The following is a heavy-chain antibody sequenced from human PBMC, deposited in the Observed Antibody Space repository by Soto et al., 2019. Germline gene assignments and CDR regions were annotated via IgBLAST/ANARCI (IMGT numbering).Heavy chain of an antibody. Sequence: WGSLRLSCAASGFSFSTYNMDWVRQAPGNGPEWIAYISTTSFTIYYADSVKGRFTISRDNDRNSLYLEMNSLRDEDTAVYYCARDRCYDGTCYSASDSWGQGTLVTVAS. V-gene: IGHV3-48*02. CDR3: ARDRCYDGTCYSASDS. CDR1: GFSFSTYN. J-gene: IGHJ5*01. D-gene: IGHD2-15*01. CDR2: ISTTSFTI.